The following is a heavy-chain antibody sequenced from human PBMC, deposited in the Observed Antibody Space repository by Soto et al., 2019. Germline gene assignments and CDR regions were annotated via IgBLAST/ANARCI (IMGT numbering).Heavy chain of an antibody. J-gene: IGHJ4*02. Sequence: PSETLSLTCTVSGGSISSYYWSWIRQPPGKGLEWIGYIYYSGSTNYNPSLKSRVTISVDTSKNQFSLKLSSVTAADTAVYYCARKGGRFLEWSPFDYWGQGTLVTVSS. CDR1: GGSISSYY. V-gene: IGHV4-59*01. CDR2: IYYSGST. D-gene: IGHD3-3*01. CDR3: ARKGGRFLEWSPFDY.